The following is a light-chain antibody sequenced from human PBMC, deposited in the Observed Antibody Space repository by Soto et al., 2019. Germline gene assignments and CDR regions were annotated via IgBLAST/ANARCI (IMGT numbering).Light chain of an antibody. CDR2: NTN. CDR1: SGSVSTSFY. CDR3: VLYMGSGIWV. V-gene: IGLV8-61*01. J-gene: IGLJ3*02. Sequence: QAVVTQEPSFSVSPGRTVTLTCGLSSGSVSTSFYPSWYQQTPGQAPRTLIYNTNGRSSGVPDRFSGSILGNKAALTITGAQAVDESDYYCVLYMGSGIWVFGGGTKLTVL.